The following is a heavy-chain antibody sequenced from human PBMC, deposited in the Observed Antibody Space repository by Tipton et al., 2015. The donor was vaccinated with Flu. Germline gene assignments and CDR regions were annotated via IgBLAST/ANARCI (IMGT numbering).Heavy chain of an antibody. D-gene: IGHD6-13*01. CDR3: ASLSASGATAGIVS. Sequence: GLVKPSETLSLTCTVSGGSISSSNYYWGWTRQPPGKGLEWIGSIYYSGSTYYNSSLKSRVTISVDTSKNQFSLKLSSVTAADTAVYYCASLSASGATAGIVSWGQGTLVIVSS. V-gene: IGHV4-39*01. CDR2: IYYSGST. CDR1: GGSISSSNYY. J-gene: IGHJ5*01.